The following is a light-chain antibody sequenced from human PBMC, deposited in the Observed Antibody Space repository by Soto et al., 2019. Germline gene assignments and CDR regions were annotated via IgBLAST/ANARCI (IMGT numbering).Light chain of an antibody. J-gene: IGLJ1*01. CDR3: SSYTCSSTLYV. Sequence: QSALTQPASVSGSPGQSFTISCTGTSSDIGGYDYVSWYQQHPGKVPKLMIFEVSNRPSGVSYRFSGSKSGNTASLTISGLQAEDEADYYCSSYTCSSTLYVFGTGTKVTGL. CDR2: EVS. V-gene: IGLV2-14*01. CDR1: SSDIGGYDY.